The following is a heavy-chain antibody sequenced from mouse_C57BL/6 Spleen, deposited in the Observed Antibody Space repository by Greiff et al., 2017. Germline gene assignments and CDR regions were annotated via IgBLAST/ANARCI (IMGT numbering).Heavy chain of an antibody. Sequence: VQLQQPGAELVKPGASVKMSCKASGYTFTSYWITWVKQRPGQGLEWIGDIYPGSGSTNYNEKFKSKATLTADTSSSTAYMQLSSLTSEDSAVYYCARGGSSPYYFDYWGQGTTLTVSS. CDR2: IYPGSGST. D-gene: IGHD1-1*01. J-gene: IGHJ2*01. V-gene: IGHV1-55*01. CDR1: GYTFTSYW. CDR3: ARGGSSPYYFDY.